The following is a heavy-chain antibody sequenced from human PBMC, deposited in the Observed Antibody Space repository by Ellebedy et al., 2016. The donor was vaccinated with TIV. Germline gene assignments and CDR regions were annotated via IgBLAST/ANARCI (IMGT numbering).Heavy chain of an antibody. V-gene: IGHV3-11*01. J-gene: IGHJ6*02. CDR2: ISSTGSTI. D-gene: IGHD5-18*01. Sequence: PGGSLRLSCAASGFTFSDYYMTWIRHAPGKGLDRVSSISSTGSTIYYADSVKGRFTISRDNAKNSVYLQMNSLRAGDTAVYYCAREGDTGMVHGLDVWGQGTAVTVSS. CDR3: AREGDTGMVHGLDV. CDR1: GFTFSDYY.